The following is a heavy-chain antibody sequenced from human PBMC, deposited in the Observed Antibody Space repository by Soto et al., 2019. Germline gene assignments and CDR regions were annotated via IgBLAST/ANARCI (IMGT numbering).Heavy chain of an antibody. J-gene: IGHJ6*02. V-gene: IGHV1-69*01. Sequence: QVKLVQSGAEVKKPGSSVKVSCKASGGTFSSYAISWVRQAPGQGLEWMGGIIPISDTTNYAQKFQGRVTITADESTSTAYMELSSLRSEDTAVYYCARSQGSSTSLEIYYYYDYGMDVWGQGTTVTVSS. D-gene: IGHD2-2*01. CDR1: GGTFSSYA. CDR3: ARSQGSSTSLEIYYYYDYGMDV. CDR2: IIPISDTT.